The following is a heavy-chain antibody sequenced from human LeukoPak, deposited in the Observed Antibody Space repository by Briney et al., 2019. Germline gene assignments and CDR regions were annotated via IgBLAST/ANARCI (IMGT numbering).Heavy chain of an antibody. CDR2: IDNSGST. CDR3: ARAPLYSGGSGWSIYYFYAMDV. V-gene: IGHV4-59*01. D-gene: IGHD6-19*01. Sequence: SQTLSLTCAVSGGSISSSYWSWVRQPPGKGLEWIGYIDNSGSTNYNPSLKSRVTISLDTPKSQFSLKLSSVTAADTAVYYCARAPLYSGGSGWSIYYFYAMDVWGQGTTVTVSS. J-gene: IGHJ6*02. CDR1: GGSISSSY.